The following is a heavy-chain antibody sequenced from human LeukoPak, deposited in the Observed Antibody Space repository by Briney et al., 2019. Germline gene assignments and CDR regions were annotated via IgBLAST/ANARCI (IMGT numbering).Heavy chain of an antibody. CDR3: TSWVVSRGHYYYGMDV. D-gene: IGHD2-15*01. J-gene: IGHJ6*02. CDR2: ISSSGSAI. V-gene: IGHV3-11*01. CDR1: GFTFSDYH. Sequence: GGSLRLSCAASGFTFSDYHMNWIRQAPGKGLEWVSHISSSGSAIYYTDSVKGRFTISRDNAKNSLYLQMNSLRDEDTAVYYCTSWVVSRGHYYYGMDVWGQGTTVTVSS.